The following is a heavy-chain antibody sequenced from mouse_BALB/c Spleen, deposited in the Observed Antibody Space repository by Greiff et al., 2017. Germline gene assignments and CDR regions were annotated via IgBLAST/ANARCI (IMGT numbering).Heavy chain of an antibody. D-gene: IGHD2-3*01. Sequence: VQLKESGPGLVQPSQSLSITCTVSGFSLTSYGVHWVRQSPGKGLEWLGVIWSGGSTDYNAAFISRLSISKDNSKSQVFFKMNSLQANDTAIYYCAIYDGYYGAFAYWGQGTLVTVSA. V-gene: IGHV2-2*02. CDR3: AIYDGYYGAFAY. CDR2: IWSGGST. J-gene: IGHJ3*01. CDR1: GFSLTSYG.